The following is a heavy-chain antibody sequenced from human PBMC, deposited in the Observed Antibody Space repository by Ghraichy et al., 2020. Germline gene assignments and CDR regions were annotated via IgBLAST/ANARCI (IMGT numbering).Heavy chain of an antibody. CDR2: IEGDGSEK. J-gene: IGHJ4*02. CDR1: GFNFNTYW. V-gene: IGHV3-7*04. CDR3: AGGSGWLIDY. Sequence: GGSLRLSCEASGFNFNTYWLNWLRQVPGKGLEWEDKIEGDGSEKNYVDSVKGRFTISRDNAKNSVFLQMDSLRVDDMGVYYCAGGSGWLIDYWGQGTLVTVSS. D-gene: IGHD6-19*01.